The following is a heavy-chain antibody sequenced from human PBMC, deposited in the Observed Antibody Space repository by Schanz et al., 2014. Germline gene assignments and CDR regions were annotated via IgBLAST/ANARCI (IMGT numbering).Heavy chain of an antibody. J-gene: IGHJ4*02. V-gene: IGHV3-72*01. D-gene: IGHD3-10*01. CDR2: ITNKPNNYNT. CDR3: ASRHWFGSGTTSVDY. CDR1: GFTFSDHY. Sequence: EVQLVESGGGMVQPGGSLRLSCAASGFTFSDHYMDWVRQAPGKGLEWVGRITNKPNNYNTEYAASVKGRFTISRDDSRNSLYLQMSSLKTEDTAVYYCASRHWFGSGTTSVDYWGQGTLVTVSS.